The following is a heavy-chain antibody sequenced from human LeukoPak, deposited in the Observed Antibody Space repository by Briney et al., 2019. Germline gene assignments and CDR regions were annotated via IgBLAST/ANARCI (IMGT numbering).Heavy chain of an antibody. J-gene: IGHJ3*02. CDR2: ISGSGGST. CDR1: GFIFSSYG. Sequence: GGSLRLSCAASGFIFSSYGMSWVRQAPGKGLEWVSAISGSGGSTYSADSVEGRFTISRDNSKNTLYLQMNSLRAEDTAVYSCARVGGAFDIWGQGTMVTVSS. CDR3: ARVGGAFDI. V-gene: IGHV3-23*01. D-gene: IGHD2-15*01.